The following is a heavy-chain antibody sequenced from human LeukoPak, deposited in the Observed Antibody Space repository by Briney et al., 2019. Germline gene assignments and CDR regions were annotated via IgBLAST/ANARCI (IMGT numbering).Heavy chain of an antibody. Sequence: SVKVSCKASGGTFSSYAISWVRQAPGQGLEWMGRIIPILDTPNYAQKFQGRVTITADKSTSTAYMELSSLRSEDTAVYYCARDLTSYYYDNNGAFDFWGQGTLVTVSS. CDR3: ARDLTSYYYDNNGAFDF. CDR1: GGTFSSYA. D-gene: IGHD3-22*01. V-gene: IGHV1-69*04. J-gene: IGHJ4*02. CDR2: IIPILDTP.